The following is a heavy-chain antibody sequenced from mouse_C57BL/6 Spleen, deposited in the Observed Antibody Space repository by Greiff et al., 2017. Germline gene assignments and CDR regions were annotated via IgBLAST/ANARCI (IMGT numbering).Heavy chain of an antibody. J-gene: IGHJ2*01. CDR2: ISGGGGNT. V-gene: IGHV5-9*01. D-gene: IGHD2-2*01. CDR3: ARHVVTTGTLFDY. Sequence: VESGGGLVKPGGSLKLSCAASGFTFSSYTMSWVRQTPEKRLEWVATISGGGGNTYYPDSVKGRFTISRDNAKNTLYLQMSSLRSEDTALYYCARHVVTTGTLFDYWGQGTTLTVSS. CDR1: GFTFSSYT.